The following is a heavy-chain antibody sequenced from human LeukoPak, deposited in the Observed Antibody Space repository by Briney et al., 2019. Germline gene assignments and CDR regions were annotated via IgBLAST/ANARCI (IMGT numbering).Heavy chain of an antibody. CDR2: ISYDGSNK. J-gene: IGHJ6*04. D-gene: IGHD3-10*02. Sequence: GGSLRLSCAASGFTFSSYAMHWVRQAPGKGLEWVAVISYDGSNKYYADSVKGRFTISRDNSQTTLYLQMNSLRAEDTAVYYCAELGITMIGGVWGKGTTVTISS. V-gene: IGHV3-30*04. CDR1: GFTFSSYA. CDR3: AELGITMIGGV.